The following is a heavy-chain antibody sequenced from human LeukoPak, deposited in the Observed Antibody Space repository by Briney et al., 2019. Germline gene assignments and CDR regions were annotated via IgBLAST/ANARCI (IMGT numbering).Heavy chain of an antibody. Sequence: TGGSLRLSCAASGFTFSSYAMSWVRQAPGKGLEWVSGISGSGGSTYYADSVKGRFTISRDNSKNTLYLQMNSLRAEDTAIYYCAKDLGAAGTLWCAFDIWGQGTMVTVSS. CDR2: ISGSGGST. CDR3: AKDLGAAGTLWCAFDI. V-gene: IGHV3-23*01. D-gene: IGHD6-13*01. J-gene: IGHJ3*02. CDR1: GFTFSSYA.